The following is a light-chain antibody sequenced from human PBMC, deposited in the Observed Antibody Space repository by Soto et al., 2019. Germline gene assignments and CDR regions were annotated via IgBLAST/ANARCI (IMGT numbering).Light chain of an antibody. J-gene: IGKJ4*01. CDR1: QNLLHSNGYNY. V-gene: IGKV2-28*01. CDR2: SGS. Sequence: VLTQSPVSLPVPPGEAASISCRSSQNLLHSNGYNYLNRYLQPPGQPPQLLIYSGSNRAAGPPDRFSGSGSGTDFPPTINRLEAEDAGFYFCPQRLATPFTFGRGTKVDIK. CDR3: PQRLATPFT.